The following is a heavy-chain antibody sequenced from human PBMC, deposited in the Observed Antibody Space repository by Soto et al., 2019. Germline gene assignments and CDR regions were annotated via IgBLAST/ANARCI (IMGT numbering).Heavy chain of an antibody. CDR3: AATGEDYYYYYCRDV. CDR1: GYTFTSYD. J-gene: IGHJ6*03. Sequence: QVQLVQSGAEVKKPGASVKVSCKASGYTFTSYDITWVRQATGQGLEWMGWMNPNSGNTGYAQKFQGRVTMTRNTSISTAYMELSSLRSEDTAVYYCAATGEDYYYYYCRDVWGKGTTVTVSS. V-gene: IGHV1-8*01. CDR2: MNPNSGNT.